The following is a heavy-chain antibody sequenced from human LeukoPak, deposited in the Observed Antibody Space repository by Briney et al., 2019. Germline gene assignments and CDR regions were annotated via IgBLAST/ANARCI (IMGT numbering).Heavy chain of an antibody. Sequence: ASVKVSCKASGYTFTSYGISWVRQAPGQGLEWMGWISAYNGNTNYAQKLQGRVTMTTDTSTSTAYMGLRSLRSDDTAVYYCARDMGITMIVVVNPFDYWGQGTLVTVSS. J-gene: IGHJ4*02. CDR2: ISAYNGNT. CDR1: GYTFTSYG. CDR3: ARDMGITMIVVVNPFDY. V-gene: IGHV1-18*01. D-gene: IGHD3-22*01.